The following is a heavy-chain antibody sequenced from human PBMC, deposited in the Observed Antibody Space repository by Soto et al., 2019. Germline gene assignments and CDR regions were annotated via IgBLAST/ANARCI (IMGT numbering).Heavy chain of an antibody. Sequence: GASVKVSCKASGYTFTSYGISGVRQAPGQGLEWMGWISAYNGNTNYAQKLQGRVTMTTDTSTSTAYMELRSLRSDDMAVYYCARDRDTVTTTHFYYYYGMDVWGQGTTVTVSS. V-gene: IGHV1-18*03. CDR1: GYTFTSYG. CDR3: ARDRDTVTTTHFYYYYGMDV. J-gene: IGHJ6*02. D-gene: IGHD4-17*01. CDR2: ISAYNGNT.